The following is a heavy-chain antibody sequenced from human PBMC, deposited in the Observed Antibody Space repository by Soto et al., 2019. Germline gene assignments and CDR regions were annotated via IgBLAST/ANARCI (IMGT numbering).Heavy chain of an antibody. V-gene: IGHV3-7*03. J-gene: IGHJ6*02. CDR1: GFTVSSCA. D-gene: IGHD6-13*01. CDR2: IKQDGSEK. CDR3: ARWYAAEV. Sequence: LRLSCAASGFTVSSCAMTWVRQAPGKGLEWVANIKQDGSEKNYVDSVKGRFTISRDNAKNSLYLEMNNLRVEDTAIYYCARWYAAEVWRQGTTVTVSS.